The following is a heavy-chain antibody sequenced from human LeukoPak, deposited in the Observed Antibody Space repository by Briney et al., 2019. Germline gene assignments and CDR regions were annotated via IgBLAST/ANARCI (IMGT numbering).Heavy chain of an antibody. V-gene: IGHV4-4*07. Sequence: PSETLSLTCTVSGGSISSYYWSWIRQPAGKGLEWIGSIYYSGSTYYNPSLKSRVTISVDTSKNQFSLKLSSVTAADTAVYYCARAPMVTYNWFDPWGQGTLVTVSS. J-gene: IGHJ5*02. D-gene: IGHD4-23*01. CDR1: GGSISSYY. CDR2: IYYSGST. CDR3: ARAPMVTYNWFDP.